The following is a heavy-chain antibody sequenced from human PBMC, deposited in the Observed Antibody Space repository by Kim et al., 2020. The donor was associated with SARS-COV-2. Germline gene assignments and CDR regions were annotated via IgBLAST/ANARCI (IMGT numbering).Heavy chain of an antibody. CDR2: ISAYNGNT. CDR1: GYTFTSYG. V-gene: IGHV1-18*01. CDR3: ARVGVAVAGVYNWFDP. J-gene: IGHJ5*02. Sequence: ASVKVSSKASGYTFTSYGISWVRQAPGQGLEWMGWISAYNGNTNYAQKIQGRVTMTTDTSTSTAYMELRSLRSDDTAVYYCARVGVAVAGVYNWFDPWGQGTLVTVSS. D-gene: IGHD6-19*01.